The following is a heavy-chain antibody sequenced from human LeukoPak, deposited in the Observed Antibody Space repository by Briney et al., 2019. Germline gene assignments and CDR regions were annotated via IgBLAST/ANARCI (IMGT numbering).Heavy chain of an antibody. CDR3: ARGTMVRGVPMPYFDY. J-gene: IGHJ4*02. Sequence: PSETLSLTRAVYGGSFSGYYWSWIRQPPGKGLEWIGEINHSGSTNYNPSLKSRVTISVDTSKNQFSLKLSSVTAADTAVYYCARGTMVRGVPMPYFDYWGQGTLVTVSS. CDR1: GGSFSGYY. CDR2: INHSGST. D-gene: IGHD3-10*01. V-gene: IGHV4-34*01.